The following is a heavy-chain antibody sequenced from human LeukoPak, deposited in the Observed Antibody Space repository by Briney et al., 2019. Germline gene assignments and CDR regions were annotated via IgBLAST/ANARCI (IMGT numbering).Heavy chain of an antibody. CDR2: IRSKANSYAT. D-gene: IGHD1-7*01. CDR3: TRAVTGITGTTDY. V-gene: IGHV3-73*01. CDR1: GFTFSGSA. J-gene: IGHJ4*02. Sequence: HPGGSLRLSCAASGFTFSGSAMHWVRQASGKGLEWVGRIRSKANSYATAYAASVKGRFTISRDDSKNTAYLQMNSLKTEDTAVYYCTRAVTGITGTTDYWGQGTLVTVSS.